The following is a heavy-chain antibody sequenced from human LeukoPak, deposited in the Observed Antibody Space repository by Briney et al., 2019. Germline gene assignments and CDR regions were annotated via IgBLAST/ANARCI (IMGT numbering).Heavy chain of an antibody. Sequence: GGSLSLSCAASGFTFDDYAMHWVRQAPGKGLEWVSLISGDGGTTYSADSVKGRFTISRDNSKNSLYLQMNSLRTEDTALYYCARSLPDYFDYWGQGTLVTVSS. CDR3: ARSLPDYFDY. V-gene: IGHV3-43*02. J-gene: IGHJ4*02. CDR1: GFTFDDYA. CDR2: ISGDGGTT.